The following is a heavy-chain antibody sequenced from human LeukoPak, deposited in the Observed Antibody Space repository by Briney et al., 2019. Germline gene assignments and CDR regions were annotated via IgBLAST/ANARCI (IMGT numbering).Heavy chain of an antibody. CDR3: AGIVATIY. CDR1: GFTFSSYA. J-gene: IGHJ4*02. D-gene: IGHD5-12*01. V-gene: IGHV3-30-3*01. CDR2: ISYDGSNK. Sequence: GRSLRLSCAASGFTFSSYAMHWVRQAPGKGLEWVAVISYDGSNKYYADSVKGRFTISRDNSKNTLYLQMNSLRAEGTAVYYCAGIVATIYWGQGTLVTVSS.